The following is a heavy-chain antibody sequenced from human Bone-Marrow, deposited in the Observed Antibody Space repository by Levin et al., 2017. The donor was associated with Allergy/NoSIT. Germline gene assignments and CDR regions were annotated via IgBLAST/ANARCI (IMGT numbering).Heavy chain of an antibody. CDR2: IYYSGST. Sequence: SETLSLTCTVSGGSISSGDYYWSWIRQPPGKGLEWIGYIYYSGSTYYNPSLKSRVTISVDTSKNQFSLKLSSVTAADTAVYYCARVGPYYYYMDVWGKGTTVTVSS. CDR3: ARVGPYYYYMDV. CDR1: GGSISSGDYY. V-gene: IGHV4-30-4*01. J-gene: IGHJ6*03.